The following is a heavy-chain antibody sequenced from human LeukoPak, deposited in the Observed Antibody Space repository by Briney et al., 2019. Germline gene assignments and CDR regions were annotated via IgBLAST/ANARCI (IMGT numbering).Heavy chain of an antibody. Sequence: ASVKVSCKASGYTFTGYYMHWVRQAPGQGLEWMGWINPNIGDTNYAQKFQGRVTMTRDTSISTAYMELSRLRSEDTAVYYCARRGYHYDSGDYYYWFDPWGQGTLVTVSS. D-gene: IGHD3-22*01. V-gene: IGHV1-2*02. CDR2: INPNIGDT. CDR3: ARRGYHYDSGDYYYWFDP. J-gene: IGHJ5*02. CDR1: GYTFTGYY.